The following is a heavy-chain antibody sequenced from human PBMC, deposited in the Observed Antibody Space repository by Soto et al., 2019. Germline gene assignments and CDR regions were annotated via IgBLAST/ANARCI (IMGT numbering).Heavy chain of an antibody. CDR3: ARGSGSGYSFNFDY. Sequence: GGSLRLSCAASGFTFSSYAMDWVRQAPGKGLEWVAVIWYDGSNKYYADSVKGRFSISRDNSKNTVYLQMNSLRAEDTAVYYCARGSGSGYSFNFDYWGQGTLVTVSS. CDR2: IWYDGSNK. V-gene: IGHV3-33*01. CDR1: GFTFSSYA. J-gene: IGHJ4*02. D-gene: IGHD5-12*01.